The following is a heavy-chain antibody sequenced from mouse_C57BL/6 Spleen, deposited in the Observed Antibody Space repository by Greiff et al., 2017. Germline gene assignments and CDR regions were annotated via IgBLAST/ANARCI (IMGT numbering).Heavy chain of an antibody. D-gene: IGHD1-1*01. CDR3: ARDYYGSWFAY. Sequence: QVQLQQSGPELVKPGASVKISCKASGYAFSSSWMNWVKQRPGKGLEWIGRIYPGDGDTNYNGKFKGKATLTADNSSSTAYMQRSSLTSEDTAVYFCARDYYGSWFAYWGQGTLVTVSA. CDR2: IYPGDGDT. V-gene: IGHV1-82*01. CDR1: GYAFSSSW. J-gene: IGHJ3*01.